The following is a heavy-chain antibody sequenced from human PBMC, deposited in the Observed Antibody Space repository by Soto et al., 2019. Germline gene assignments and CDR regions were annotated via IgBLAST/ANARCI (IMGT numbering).Heavy chain of an antibody. CDR1: GFSFDDYG. CDR2: ISWDSGDI. Sequence: EVQLVESGGGSVQPGRSLRLSCEASGFSFDDYGMHWVRQGPGKGLEWVSGISWDSGDIYYVDSVKGRFTISRDNAKKSLYLQMNTLRPEDTALYYCARDNDLDRDGPFDYWGQGILVTVSS. CDR3: ARDNDLDRDGPFDY. D-gene: IGHD2-2*03. J-gene: IGHJ4*02. V-gene: IGHV3-9*01.